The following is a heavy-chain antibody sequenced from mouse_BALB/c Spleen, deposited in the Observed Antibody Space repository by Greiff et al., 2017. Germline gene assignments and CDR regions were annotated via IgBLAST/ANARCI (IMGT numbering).Heavy chain of an antibody. D-gene: IGHD1-1*01. CDR2: ISSGGST. CDR1: GFTFSSYA. J-gene: IGHJ4*01. CDR3: ARRTVDAMDY. V-gene: IGHV5-6-5*01. Sequence: EVQGVESGGGLVKPGGSLKLSCAASGFTFSSYAMSWVRQTPEKRLEWVASISSGGSTYYPDSVKGRFTISRDNARNILYLQMSSLRSEDTAMYYCARRTVDAMDYWGQGTSVTVSS.